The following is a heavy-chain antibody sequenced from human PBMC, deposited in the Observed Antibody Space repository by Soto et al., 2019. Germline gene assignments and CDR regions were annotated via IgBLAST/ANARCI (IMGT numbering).Heavy chain of an antibody. CDR3: AREDQGDYYGSGSYPSFDY. CDR2: IYHSGST. D-gene: IGHD3-10*01. V-gene: IGHV4-38-2*02. J-gene: IGHJ4*02. CDR1: GYSISSGYY. Sequence: SETLSLTCAVSGYSISSGYYLGWIRQPPGKGLEWIGSIYHSGSTYYNPSLKSRVTISVDTSKNQFSLKLSSVTAADTAVYYCAREDQGDYYGSGSYPSFDYWGQGTLVTVSS.